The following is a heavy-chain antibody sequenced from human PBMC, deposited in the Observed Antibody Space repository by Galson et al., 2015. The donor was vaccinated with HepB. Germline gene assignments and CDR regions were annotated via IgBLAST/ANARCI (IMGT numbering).Heavy chain of an antibody. Sequence: VKVSCKASGYTFTDFGISWLRQAPGQRLEWMGWVSGYNGNTNYAQKVQGRVTMTADTSTSTAYMDLRSLRSDDTAVYYCVREIGQWLAPKFFAFDIWGQGTMVTVSS. CDR2: VSGYNGNT. CDR1: GYTFTDFG. CDR3: VREIGQWLAPKFFAFDI. J-gene: IGHJ3*02. V-gene: IGHV1-18*01. D-gene: IGHD6-19*01.